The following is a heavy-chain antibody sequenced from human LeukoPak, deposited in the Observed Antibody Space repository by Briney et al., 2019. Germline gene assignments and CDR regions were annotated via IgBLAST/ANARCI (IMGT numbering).Heavy chain of an antibody. CDR1: GYTFTGYY. V-gene: IGHV1-2*06. Sequence: ASVKASCKASGYTFTGYYMHWVRQAPGQGLEWMGRINPNSGGTNYAQKFQGRVTMTRDTSISTAYMELSRLRSDDTAAYYCASLVEMATIRVFDYWGQGTLVTVSS. CDR2: INPNSGGT. J-gene: IGHJ4*02. D-gene: IGHD5-24*01. CDR3: ASLVEMATIRVFDY.